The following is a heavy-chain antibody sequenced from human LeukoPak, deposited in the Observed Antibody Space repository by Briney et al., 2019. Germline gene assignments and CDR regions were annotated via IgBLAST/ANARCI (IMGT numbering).Heavy chain of an antibody. J-gene: IGHJ5*02. Sequence: GASVKVCCKASGYTFTGYYMHWVRQAPGQGLEWMEWINPNSGGTNYAQKFQGRVTMTRDTSISTAYMELSRLGSDDTAVYYCARSDCSSTSCYDSDWFDPWGQGTLVTVSS. D-gene: IGHD2-2*01. V-gene: IGHV1-2*02. CDR3: ARSDCSSTSCYDSDWFDP. CDR2: INPNSGGT. CDR1: GYTFTGYY.